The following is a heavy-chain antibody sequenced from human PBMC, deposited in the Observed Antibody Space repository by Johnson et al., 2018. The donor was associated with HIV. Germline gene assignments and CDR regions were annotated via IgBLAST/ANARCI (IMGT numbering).Heavy chain of an antibody. D-gene: IGHD1-20*01. CDR2: IHYDGSNK. J-gene: IGHJ3*02. V-gene: IGHV3-30*02. CDR3: ARDSAGNWNLRPGNDAFDI. Sequence: QVQLVESGGGVVQPGGSLKLSCAASGFTFSTYGINWVRQAPGKGLEWVAFIHYDGSNKYYADSVKGRFTISRDNSKNTVYLQMNSLRAEDTAVYYCARDSAGNWNLRPGNDAFDIWGQGTMVTVSS. CDR1: GFTFSTYG.